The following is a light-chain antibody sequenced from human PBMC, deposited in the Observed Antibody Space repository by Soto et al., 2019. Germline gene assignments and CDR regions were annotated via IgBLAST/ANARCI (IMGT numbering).Light chain of an antibody. CDR2: DLT. CDR1: SSDIGAYNY. CDR3: SSFTSGGTRGV. J-gene: IGLJ2*01. V-gene: IGLV2-14*03. Sequence: QSVPTQPASVSGSPGQSITISCTGSSSDIGAYNYVSWYQHHPGKAPKLMIYDLTYRPSGVSDRFSGSKSGTTASLTISGLQAEDEADYYCSSFTSGGTRGVFGGGTKLTVL.